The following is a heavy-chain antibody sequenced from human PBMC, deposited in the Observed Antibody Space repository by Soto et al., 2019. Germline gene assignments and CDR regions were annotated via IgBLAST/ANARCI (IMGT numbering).Heavy chain of an antibody. Sequence: QVQLVQSGAEVKKPGSSVKVSCKASGGTFSSYTISWVRQAPGQGLEWMGRIIPILGIANYAQKFQGRVTITADKSTSTAYMELSSLRSEDTAVYYCARGYCSSTSCYDAFDSWGQGTMVTVSS. V-gene: IGHV1-69*02. D-gene: IGHD2-2*01. J-gene: IGHJ3*02. CDR3: ARGYCSSTSCYDAFDS. CDR1: GGTFSSYT. CDR2: IIPILGIA.